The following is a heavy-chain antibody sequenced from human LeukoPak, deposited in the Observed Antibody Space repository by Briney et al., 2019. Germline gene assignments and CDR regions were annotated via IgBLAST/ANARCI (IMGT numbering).Heavy chain of an antibody. J-gene: IGHJ4*02. CDR1: GFDLSDYY. V-gene: IGHV3-11*01. CDR3: ARRRDYFDY. Sequence: GGSLRLSCVVSGFDLSDYYMSWIRQAPGKGLEWIPYISSSGGNIYFADSVKGRFTMSRDNARGSLYLQMNSLTADDTAIYYCARRRDYFDYWGQGTLVTVSS. CDR2: ISSSGGNI.